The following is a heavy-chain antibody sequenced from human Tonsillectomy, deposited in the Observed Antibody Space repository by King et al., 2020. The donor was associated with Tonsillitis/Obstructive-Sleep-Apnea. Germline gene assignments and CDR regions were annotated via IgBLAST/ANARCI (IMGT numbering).Heavy chain of an antibody. CDR3: ARHLTYDSSGYYPDYYYGMDV. J-gene: IGHJ6*02. V-gene: IGHV5-10-1*03. CDR1: GSSFTSYW. D-gene: IGHD3-22*01. CDR2: IDPGDSYT. Sequence: RLVQSGVEVKKPGESLRISCKASGSSFTSYWISWVRQMPGKGLEWMGMIDPGDSYTNYSPSFQGHVTISADKSISTAYLQWSSLKASDTAMYYCARHLTYDSSGYYPDYYYGMDVWGQGTTVTVSS.